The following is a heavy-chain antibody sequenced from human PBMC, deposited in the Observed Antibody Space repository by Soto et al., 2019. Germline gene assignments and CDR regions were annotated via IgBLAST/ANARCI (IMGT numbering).Heavy chain of an antibody. J-gene: IGHJ6*02. CDR1: GGSISSYY. D-gene: IGHD3-3*01. Sequence: KPSETLSLTCTVSGGSISSYYWSWIRQPPGKGLEWIGYIYYSGSTNYNPSLKSRVTISVDTSKNQFSLKLSSVTAADTAVYYCARTPGDFWSGYYMGYYYYGMDVWDQGTTVTVSS. V-gene: IGHV4-59*01. CDR2: IYYSGST. CDR3: ARTPGDFWSGYYMGYYYYGMDV.